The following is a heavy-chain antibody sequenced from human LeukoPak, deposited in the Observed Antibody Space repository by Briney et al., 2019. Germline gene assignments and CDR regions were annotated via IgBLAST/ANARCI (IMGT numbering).Heavy chain of an antibody. V-gene: IGHV2-5*02. CDR3: AHRPAYQTGGGAFDI. Sequence: SGPTLVKPTQTLTLTCTFSGFSLSTTGVGVGWIRQPPGKALEWLALIYWDDDKHCSPSLKSRLTITKDPSKSRVVLTMPNMDPVDTATYYCAHRPAYQTGGGAFDIWGQGAMVTVSS. CDR2: IYWDDDK. J-gene: IGHJ3*02. CDR1: GFSLSTTGVG. D-gene: IGHD2-8*02.